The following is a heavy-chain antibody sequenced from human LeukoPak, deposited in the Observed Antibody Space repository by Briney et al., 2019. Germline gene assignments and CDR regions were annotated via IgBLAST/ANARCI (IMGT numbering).Heavy chain of an antibody. D-gene: IGHD3-10*01. J-gene: IGHJ4*02. V-gene: IGHV4-59*12. CDR2: IYYSGST. Sequence: SETLSLTCTVSVGSISSYYWSWIRQPPGKGLEWVVHIYYSGSTNYNSSLKSRVTISVDTSKNQFSLKLSSVTAADTAVYYCARGSPLMVRGVKGIDYWGQGTLVTVSS. CDR1: VGSISSYY. CDR3: ARGSPLMVRGVKGIDY.